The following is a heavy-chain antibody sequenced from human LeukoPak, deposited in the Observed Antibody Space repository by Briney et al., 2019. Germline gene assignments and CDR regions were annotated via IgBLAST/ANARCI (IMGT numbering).Heavy chain of an antibody. J-gene: IGHJ6*02. CDR1: GFTFSSYW. CDR2: IKQNGSEK. CDR3: ARDPGSSWFYYYCGMDV. Sequence: GGSLRLSCAASGFTFSSYWMRWVRQAPGKGLEWVANIKQNGSEKYYVDSVKGRFTISRDNAKNSLYLQMNSLRAEDTAVYYCARDPGSSWFYYYCGMDVWGQGTTVTVSS. V-gene: IGHV3-7*01. D-gene: IGHD6-13*01.